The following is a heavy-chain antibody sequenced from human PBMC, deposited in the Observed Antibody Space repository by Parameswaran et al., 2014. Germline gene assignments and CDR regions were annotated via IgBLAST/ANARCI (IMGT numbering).Heavy chain of an antibody. D-gene: IGHD6-6*01. Sequence: WVRQAPGQGLERMGGIIPIFGTANYAQKFQGRVTITADESTSTAYMELSSLRSEDTAVYYCARDQATRPRYYGMDVWGQGTTVTVSS. CDR2: IIPIFGTA. J-gene: IGHJ6*02. CDR3: ARDQATRPRYYGMDV. V-gene: IGHV1-69*01.